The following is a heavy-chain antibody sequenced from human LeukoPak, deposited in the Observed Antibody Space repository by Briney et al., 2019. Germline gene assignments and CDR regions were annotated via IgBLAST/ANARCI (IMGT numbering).Heavy chain of an antibody. V-gene: IGHV1-18*01. D-gene: IGHD1-1*01. Sequence: ASVKVSCKASGYSFTSYGISWVRQAPGQGLEWMGWISVYNGNTNYAQKLQGRVTMTTDTSTSTAYMELRSLRSDNTAVYYCARAQSYWNDHQVGDYWGQGTLVTVSS. CDR1: GYSFTSYG. CDR3: ARAQSYWNDHQVGDY. CDR2: ISVYNGNT. J-gene: IGHJ4*02.